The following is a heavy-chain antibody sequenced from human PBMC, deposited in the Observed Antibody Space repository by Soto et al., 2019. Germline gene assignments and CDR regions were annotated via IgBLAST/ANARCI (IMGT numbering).Heavy chain of an antibody. Sequence: SETLSLTCAVYGGSFSGYYWSWIRQPPGKGLEWIGEINHSGSTNYNPSLKSRVTISVDTSKNQFSLKLSSVTAADTAVYYCARGRTVATFYYYYGMDVWGQGTTVTVSS. CDR3: ARGRTVATFYYYYGMDV. J-gene: IGHJ6*02. CDR1: GGSFSGYY. CDR2: INHSGST. D-gene: IGHD5-12*01. V-gene: IGHV4-34*01.